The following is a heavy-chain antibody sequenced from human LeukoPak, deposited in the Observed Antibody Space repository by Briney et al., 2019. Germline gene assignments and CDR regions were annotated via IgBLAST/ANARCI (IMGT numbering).Heavy chain of an antibody. CDR1: GFTFSTYW. CDR2: IKRDGSEK. J-gene: IGHJ4*02. D-gene: IGHD2-2*02. V-gene: IGHV3-7*03. CDR3: ARVYTGNRWHFDY. Sequence: SGGSLRLSCAASGFTFSTYWMSWVRQAPGKGRESVANIKRDGSEKYYVDSVKGRFTIFRDDAKSSLYLQMNSLRAEDTAVYFCARVYTGNRWHFDYWGQGTLVTVSS.